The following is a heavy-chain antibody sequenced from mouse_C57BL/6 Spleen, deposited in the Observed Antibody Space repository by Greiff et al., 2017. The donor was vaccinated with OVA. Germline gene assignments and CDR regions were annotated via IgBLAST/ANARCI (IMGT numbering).Heavy chain of an antibody. CDR3: ARCAPHYYGSSSAWFAY. J-gene: IGHJ3*01. D-gene: IGHD1-1*01. CDR1: GYTFTGYW. V-gene: IGHV1-9*01. Sequence: VQLQQSGAELMKPGASVKLSCKATGYTFTGYWIEWVKQRPGHGLEWIGEILPGSGSTNYNEKFKGKATFTADTSSNTAYMQLSSLTTEDSAIYYFARCAPHYYGSSSAWFAYWGQGTLVTVAA. CDR2: ILPGSGST.